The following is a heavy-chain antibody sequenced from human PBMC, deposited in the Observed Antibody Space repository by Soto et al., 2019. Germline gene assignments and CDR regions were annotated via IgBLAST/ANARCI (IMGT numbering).Heavy chain of an antibody. Sequence: QITLKESGPTLVKPTQTLTLTCTFSGFSLSTSGVGVGWIRQPPGKALEWLALIYWDDDKRYSPSLKSRLTTTKDTPKNQVALTRTNMDPVKTATYSCAQGSIAASAGAFDIGGQGTMVTFSS. D-gene: IGHD6-13*01. CDR3: AQGSIAASAGAFDI. V-gene: IGHV2-5*02. CDR1: GFSLSTSGVG. J-gene: IGHJ3*02. CDR2: IYWDDDK.